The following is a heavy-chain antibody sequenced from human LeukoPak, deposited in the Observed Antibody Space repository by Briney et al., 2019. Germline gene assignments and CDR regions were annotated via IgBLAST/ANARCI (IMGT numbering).Heavy chain of an antibody. D-gene: IGHD4/OR15-4a*01. J-gene: IGHJ6*03. CDR1: GDSISSYY. CDR3: ASAMYIRGAKYSYYCMDG. CDR2: IYYSGST. Sequence: KPSETLSLTCTVSGDSISSYYWSWIRQPPGKGLDWIGYIYYSGSTNYNPSLKSRVTISVDTSKNQFSLKLSSVTAADPAVYYCASAMYIRGAKYSYYCMDGPGKGTTVTVSS. V-gene: IGHV4-59*01.